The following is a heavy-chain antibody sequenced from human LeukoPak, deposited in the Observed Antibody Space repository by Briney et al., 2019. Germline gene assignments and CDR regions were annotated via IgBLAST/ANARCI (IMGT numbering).Heavy chain of an antibody. CDR1: GFTFDDYA. J-gene: IGHJ4*02. CDR2: ISWNSGNL. V-gene: IGHV3-9*01. CDR3: ARDRGYSSFDY. Sequence: PGRSLRLSCAASGFTFDDYAMHWVRQATGKGLEWVSGISWNSGNLVYADSVKGRFTISRDNAKNSLYLQMNSLRAEDTAVYYCARDRGYSSFDYWGQGTPVTVSS. D-gene: IGHD6-19*01.